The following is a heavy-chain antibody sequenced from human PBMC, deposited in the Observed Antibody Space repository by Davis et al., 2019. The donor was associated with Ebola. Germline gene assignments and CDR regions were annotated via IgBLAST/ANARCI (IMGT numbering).Heavy chain of an antibody. V-gene: IGHV4-61*08. J-gene: IGHJ4*02. D-gene: IGHD4-23*01. CDR1: GGSISSGDYY. Sequence: MPSETLSLTCTVSGGSISSGDYYWSWIRQPPGKGLEWIGYIYYSGSTNYNPSLKSRVTISVDTSKNQFSLKLSSVTAADTAVYYCARDEAGGGLDYWGQGTLVTVSS. CDR2: IYYSGST. CDR3: ARDEAGGGLDY.